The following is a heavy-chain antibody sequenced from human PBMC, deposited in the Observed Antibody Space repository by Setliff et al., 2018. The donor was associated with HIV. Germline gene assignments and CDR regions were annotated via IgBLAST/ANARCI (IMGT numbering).Heavy chain of an antibody. Sequence: GGSLRLSCAASGLTFTNYWMSWVRQAPGKGLEWVANIKPDGGEKYYVDSVKGRFTISRDNAKNSLYLQMNSLRVEDTAVYYCARDGFYPDYYFDYWGQGTLVTVS. CDR1: GLTFTNYW. J-gene: IGHJ4*02. D-gene: IGHD2-2*03. V-gene: IGHV3-7*01. CDR3: ARDGFYPDYYFDY. CDR2: IKPDGGEK.